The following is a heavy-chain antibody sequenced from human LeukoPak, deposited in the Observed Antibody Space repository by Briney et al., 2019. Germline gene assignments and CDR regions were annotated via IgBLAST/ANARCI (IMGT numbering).Heavy chain of an antibody. CDR2: IYYSGST. CDR3: ARGEVVPLTWFDP. J-gene: IGHJ5*02. V-gene: IGHV4-61*01. Sequence: PSETLSLTCTVSGGSVSSGSYYWSWIRQPPGKGLEWIGYIYYSGSTNYNPSLKSRVTISVDTSKNQFSLKLSSVTAADTAVYYCARGEVVPLTWFDPWGQGTLVTVPS. CDR1: GGSVSSGSYY. D-gene: IGHD2-15*01.